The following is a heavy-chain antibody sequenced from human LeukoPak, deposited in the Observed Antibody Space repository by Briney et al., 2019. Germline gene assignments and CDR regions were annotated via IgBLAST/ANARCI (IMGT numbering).Heavy chain of an antibody. V-gene: IGHV4-30-4*08. D-gene: IGHD5-18*01. CDR1: GGSISSGDYY. CDR3: ARAALQLWLHPDY. CDR2: IYYSGIT. Sequence: SETLSLXCTVSGGSISSGDYYWSWIRQPPGKGLEWIGYIYYSGITYYNPSLKSRVTISVDTSKNQFSLKLSSVTAADTAVYYCARAALQLWLHPDYWGQRTLVTVSS. J-gene: IGHJ4*02.